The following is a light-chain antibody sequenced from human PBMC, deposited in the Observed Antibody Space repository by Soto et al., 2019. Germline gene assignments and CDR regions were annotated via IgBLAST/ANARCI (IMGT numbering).Light chain of an antibody. CDR3: SSYTSSSTYV. CDR1: SSDVGNYNY. Sequence: QSVLTQPASVSGSPGQSITISCTGTSSDVGNYNYVSWYQQHPGKAPKLTIHDVSNRPSGVSNRFSGSKSGNTASLTISGLQAEDEADYYCSSYTSSSTYVFGTGTKVTVL. CDR2: DVS. J-gene: IGLJ1*01. V-gene: IGLV2-14*01.